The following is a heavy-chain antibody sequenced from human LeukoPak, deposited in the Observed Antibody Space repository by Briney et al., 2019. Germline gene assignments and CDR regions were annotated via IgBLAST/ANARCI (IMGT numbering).Heavy chain of an antibody. V-gene: IGHV1-46*01. CDR3: ARDLGNYYGSGSNPYFDY. CDR2: INPSGGST. D-gene: IGHD3-10*01. CDR1: GYTFTSYY. Sequence: ASVKASCKASGYTFTSYYMHWVRQAPGQGLEWMGIINPSGGSTSYAQKFQGRVTMTRDMSTSTVYMELSSLRSEDTAVYYCARDLGNYYGSGSNPYFDYWGQGTLVTVSS. J-gene: IGHJ4*02.